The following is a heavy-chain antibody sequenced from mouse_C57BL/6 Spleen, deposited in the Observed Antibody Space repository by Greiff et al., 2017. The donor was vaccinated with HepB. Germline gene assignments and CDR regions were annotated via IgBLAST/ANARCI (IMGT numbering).Heavy chain of an antibody. CDR2: IDPSDSYT. CDR3: ARGDYYYGSSYGDY. Sequence: QVQLQQPGAELVRPGTSVKLSCKASGYTFTSYWMHWVKQRPGQGLEWIGVIDPSDSYTNYNQKFKGKATLTVDTSSSTAYMQLSSLTSEDSAVYYCARGDYYYGSSYGDYWGQGTTLTVS. D-gene: IGHD1-1*01. J-gene: IGHJ2*01. V-gene: IGHV1-59*01. CDR1: GYTFTSYW.